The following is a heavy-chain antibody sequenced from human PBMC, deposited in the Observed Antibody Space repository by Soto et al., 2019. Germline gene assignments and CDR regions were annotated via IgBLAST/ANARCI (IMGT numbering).Heavy chain of an antibody. Sequence: GASVKVSCKVSGYTLTELSMHWVRQAPGKRLERMRGFDPEDDETIYAQKYQGRVTMTEDTSTDTAYMELSSLRSEDTAVYYCASVWAMVRGVIISTSYYGMDVWGQGTTVTVSS. CDR1: GYTLTELS. V-gene: IGHV1-24*01. D-gene: IGHD3-10*01. CDR2: FDPEDDET. CDR3: ASVWAMVRGVIISTSYYGMDV. J-gene: IGHJ6*02.